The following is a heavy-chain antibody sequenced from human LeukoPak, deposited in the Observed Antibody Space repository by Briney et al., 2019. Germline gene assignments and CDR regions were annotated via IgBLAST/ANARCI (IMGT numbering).Heavy chain of an antibody. V-gene: IGHV3-30*18. J-gene: IGHJ4*02. D-gene: IGHD1-26*01. CDR2: ISYDGSNK. CDR1: GFTFSTYG. CDR3: AKDPPGSVSLPGY. Sequence: PEGSLRLSCAASGFTFSTYGMHWVRQAPGKGLEWVAVISYDGSNKYYADSVKGRFTISRDNSKNTLYVQMNSLRGEDTAVYYCAKDPPGSVSLPGYWGQGTLVTVSS.